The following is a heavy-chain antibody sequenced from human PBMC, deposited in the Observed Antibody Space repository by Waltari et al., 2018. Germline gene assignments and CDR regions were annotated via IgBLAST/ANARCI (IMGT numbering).Heavy chain of an antibody. Sequence: EVQLVESGGGFVQPGTSLSLSCRGSGFTFDEHAMHWVRQVPGKGLEWVAGFMWDGGRIGYADSVKGRFTISRDNAKNSLYLDMNSLRPEDTALYYCGKDIRPGGLDAWGQGTTVTVSS. CDR3: GKDIRPGGLDA. V-gene: IGHV3-9*01. CDR2: FMWDGGRI. CDR1: GFTFDEHA. J-gene: IGHJ6*02.